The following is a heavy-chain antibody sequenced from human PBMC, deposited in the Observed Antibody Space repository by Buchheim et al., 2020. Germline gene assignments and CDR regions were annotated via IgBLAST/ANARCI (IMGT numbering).Heavy chain of an antibody. CDR2: INADGSVT. Sequence: EVQLVESGGGLVQPGGSLRLSCAGSGFTFNYYWMHWVRQVPGKGLVWVSRINADGSVTNYADSVKGRFTISRDTAMNTLYLQMNSLRADDTAVYYCAKTQGHDYYYGMDVWGQGTT. CDR1: GFTFNYYW. CDR3: AKTQGHDYYYGMDV. J-gene: IGHJ6*02. V-gene: IGHV3-74*01.